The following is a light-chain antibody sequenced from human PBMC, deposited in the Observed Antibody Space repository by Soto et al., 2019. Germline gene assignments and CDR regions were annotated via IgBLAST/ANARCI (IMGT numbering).Light chain of an antibody. CDR3: QQYGNSPIT. CDR1: ERIYSAY. J-gene: IGKJ5*01. V-gene: IGKV3-20*01. CDR2: GTS. Sequence: VVTKSPITLSLSRGERATLSCRASERIYSAYLGWYQQKPGQAPRLLIYGTSSRATGIPDGFSGSGSGTDFTLTISRLEPEDFAVYYCQQYGNSPITFAQGTRLEIK.